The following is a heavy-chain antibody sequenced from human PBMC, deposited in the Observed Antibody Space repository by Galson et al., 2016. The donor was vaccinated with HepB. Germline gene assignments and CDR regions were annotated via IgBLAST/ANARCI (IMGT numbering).Heavy chain of an antibody. Sequence: SLRLSCAASGFTFSDYAMHWVRQAPGKGLEWVSLTWPDGSQKYYADSVKGRFTISSDNSKNTVSLEMNSLRAEDTAIYYCARGDIVSTPGRFFDYWGQGTLVTVST. CDR1: GFTFSDYA. V-gene: IGHV3-33*01. J-gene: IGHJ4*02. D-gene: IGHD5/OR15-5a*01. CDR3: ARGDIVSTPGRFFDY. CDR2: TWPDGSQK.